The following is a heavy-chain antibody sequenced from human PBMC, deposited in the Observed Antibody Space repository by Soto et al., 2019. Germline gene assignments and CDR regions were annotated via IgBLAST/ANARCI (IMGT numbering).Heavy chain of an antibody. CDR3: AGMPYTSGLRFDP. V-gene: IGHV4-30-2*01. J-gene: IGHJ5*02. D-gene: IGHD6-19*01. CDR2: IYQSGVT. Sequence: SETLSLTCNMSGDSYSISTYSWSWIRQPPGKALQWIGFIYQSGVTSYNPSLASRVSIPLDRSNNQCSLKLKSVTAADTAVYFCAGMPYTSGLRFDPWGPGTLVTVSS. CDR1: GDSYSISTYS.